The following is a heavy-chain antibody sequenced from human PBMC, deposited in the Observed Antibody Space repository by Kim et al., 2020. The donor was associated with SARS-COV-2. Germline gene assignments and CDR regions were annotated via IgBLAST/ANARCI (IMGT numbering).Heavy chain of an antibody. CDR1: GLTFSSYW. J-gene: IGHJ6*01. D-gene: IGHD6-13*01. Sequence: GGSLRLSCAASGLTFSSYWMSWVRQAPGKGLEWVANIKQDGSEKYYVDSVKGRFTISRDNTKNSLYLQMNSLRAEDTAVYYCARDGLAAAGNYYYYGMDV. CDR3: ARDGLAAAGNYYYYGMDV. CDR2: IKQDGSEK. V-gene: IGHV3-7*01.